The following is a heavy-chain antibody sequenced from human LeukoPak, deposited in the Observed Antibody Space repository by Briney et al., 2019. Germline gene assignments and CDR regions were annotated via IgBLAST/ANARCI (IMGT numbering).Heavy chain of an antibody. Sequence: GGSLRLSCEVSGLTFSSSTMHWVRQAPGKGLEWVTVISLDGSFKKYADSVKGRFTVSRDNSENTLFLQMNSLGAEDTAVYYCTRDGGAMTDFDYWGQGTLVTVSS. J-gene: IGHJ4*02. CDR3: TRDGGAMTDFDY. D-gene: IGHD3-16*01. CDR1: GLTFSSST. CDR2: ISLDGSFK. V-gene: IGHV3-30-3*01.